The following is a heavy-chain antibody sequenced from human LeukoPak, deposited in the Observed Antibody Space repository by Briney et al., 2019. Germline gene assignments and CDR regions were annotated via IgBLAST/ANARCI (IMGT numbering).Heavy chain of an antibody. V-gene: IGHV4-39*01. Sequence: SETLSLTCIVSGGSISRAGSYWNWIRQHPEKGLEWIGSIYYSGSTYYDPSLKSRVTISVDTSKNQFSLKLSSVTAADTAVYYCARLYDFDPWGQGTLVTVSS. J-gene: IGHJ5*02. CDR2: IYYSGST. CDR3: ARLYDFDP. D-gene: IGHD3-3*01. CDR1: GGSISRAGSY.